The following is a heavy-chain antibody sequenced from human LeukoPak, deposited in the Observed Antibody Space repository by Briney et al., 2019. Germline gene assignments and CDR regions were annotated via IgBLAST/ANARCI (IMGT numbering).Heavy chain of an antibody. CDR1: GYTFINIG. D-gene: IGHD1-1*01. CDR3: ARDRTNWFDP. CDR2: MSTYNGDT. Sequence: ASVKVSCKASGYTFINIGISWVRQAPGQGLEWMGWMSTYNGDTKYVQKFQGRVSMTTDTSTSTAYMELRSLTSDDTAVYYCARDRTNWFDPWGQGTLVTVSS. V-gene: IGHV1-18*01. J-gene: IGHJ5*02.